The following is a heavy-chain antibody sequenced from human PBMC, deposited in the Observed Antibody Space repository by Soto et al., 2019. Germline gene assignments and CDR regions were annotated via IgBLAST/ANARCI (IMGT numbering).Heavy chain of an antibody. CDR2: INPSGGGT. Sequence: QVQLVQSGAEVKKPGASVKVSCKASGYTFTSNYVHWVRQSPGQGLEWIGIINPSGGGTTYAQKFPGRVTMTRDTSTSTFYLELSSLRSEDTAVYYCARLRGFWSAYDLGYWGQGHVVTASS. CDR1: GYTFTSNY. V-gene: IGHV1-46*01. D-gene: IGHD3-3*01. CDR3: ARLRGFWSAYDLGY. J-gene: IGHJ4*02.